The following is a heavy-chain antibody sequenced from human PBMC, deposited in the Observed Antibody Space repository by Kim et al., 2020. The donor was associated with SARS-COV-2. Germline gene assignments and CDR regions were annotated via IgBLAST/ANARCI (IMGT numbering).Heavy chain of an antibody. V-gene: IGHV1-69*13. CDR1: GGTFNSYA. Sequence: ASVKVSCKASGGTFNSYAISWVRQAPGQGLEWMGGIIPIVDTANYAQKFQGRVSITADESTTTVYMDLSSLKYEDTAVYYCARGPFDSDSSGYYLGYYF. D-gene: IGHD3-22*01. CDR3: ARGPFDSDSSGYYLGYYF. J-gene: IGHJ4*01. CDR2: IIPIVDTA.